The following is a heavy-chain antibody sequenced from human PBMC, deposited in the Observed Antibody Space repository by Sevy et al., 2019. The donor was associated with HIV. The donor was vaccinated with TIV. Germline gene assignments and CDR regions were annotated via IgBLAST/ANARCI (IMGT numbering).Heavy chain of an antibody. CDR1: GFTFDDYA. V-gene: IGHV3-9*01. CDR2: ISWNSGSI. CDR3: AQDILITFGGVIVRGFDY. D-gene: IGHD3-16*02. J-gene: IGHJ4*02. Sequence: GGSLRLSCAASGFTFDDYAMHWVRQVPGKGLEWVSGISWNSGSIGYADAVKGGFTISRDNAKNSLYLQMNSLRAEDTALYYCAQDILITFGGVIVRGFDYWGQGTLVTVSS.